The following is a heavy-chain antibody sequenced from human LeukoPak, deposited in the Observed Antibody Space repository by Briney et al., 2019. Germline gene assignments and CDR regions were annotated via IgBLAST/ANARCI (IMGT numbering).Heavy chain of an antibody. CDR3: ARGYCDSSGYYRGAFDI. V-gene: IGHV1-2*02. Sequence: ASVKVSCKASGYTFTDYFIHWVRQTPGQGLEWMGWINPNSGGTNYAQKFQGRVTMTRDTSISTAYMELSRLRSDDTAVYYCARGYCDSSGYYRGAFDIWGQGTMVTVSS. D-gene: IGHD3-22*01. J-gene: IGHJ3*02. CDR2: INPNSGGT. CDR1: GYTFTDYF.